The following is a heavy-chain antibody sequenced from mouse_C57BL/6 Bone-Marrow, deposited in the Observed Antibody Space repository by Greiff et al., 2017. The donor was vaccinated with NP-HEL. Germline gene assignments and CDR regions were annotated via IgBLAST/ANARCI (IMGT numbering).Heavy chain of an antibody. V-gene: IGHV1-69*01. J-gene: IGHJ1*03. D-gene: IGHD2-3*01. CDR1: GYTFTSYW. Sequence: QVQLKQPGAELVMPGASVKLSCKASGYTFTSYWMHWVKQRPGQGLEWIGEIDPSDSYTNYNQKFKGKSTLTVDKSSSTAYMQLSSLTSEDSAVYYCARGRLLPYWYFDVWGTGTTVTVSS. CDR2: IDPSDSYT. CDR3: ARGRLLPYWYFDV.